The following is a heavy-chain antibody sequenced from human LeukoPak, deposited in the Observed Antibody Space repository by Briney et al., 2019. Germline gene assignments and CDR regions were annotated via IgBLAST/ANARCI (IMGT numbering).Heavy chain of an antibody. V-gene: IGHV4-39*02. CDR2: INKGGST. CDR3: AREEDGNTDDAYDV. Sequence: PSETLSLTCTVSGGSIGSTTYFWACIRQPPGKGLEWIGTINKGGSTYYSPSLRSRVTIAVDTSKNQFSLRLSSVAAADTTLPHCAREEDGNTDDAYDVWGQGTTVTVSS. D-gene: IGHD4-23*01. CDR1: GGSIGSTTYF. J-gene: IGHJ3*01.